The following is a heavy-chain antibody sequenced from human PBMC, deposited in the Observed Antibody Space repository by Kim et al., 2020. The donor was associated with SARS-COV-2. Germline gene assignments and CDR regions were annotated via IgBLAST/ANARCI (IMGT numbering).Heavy chain of an antibody. CDR2: INHGGSI. Sequence: SETLSLTCAVYGGSFSGYHWSWIRQPPGKGLEWIGEINHGGSIIYNPSLKSRVIISIDTSKNQFSLNLTSVAAADTGLYVRARGRAGLVPSPILGLGPHYDYYSMAVWGHGTTVTVSS. CDR3: ARGRAGLVPSPILGLGPHYDYYSMAV. D-gene: IGHD2-2*02. CDR1: GGSFSGYH. J-gene: IGHJ6*02. V-gene: IGHV4-34*01.